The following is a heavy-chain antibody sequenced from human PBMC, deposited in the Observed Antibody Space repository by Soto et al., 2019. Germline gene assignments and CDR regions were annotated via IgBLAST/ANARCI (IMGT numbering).Heavy chain of an antibody. D-gene: IGHD1-26*01. CDR3: ARQPSGRRGLGT. Sequence: WIRKNQGKGLEWVSYISSSGSYTNYADSLQGRFIVSRDSARNSFFLQIHSLRADDSSVYYCARQPSGRRGLGTWGQATLVT. J-gene: IGHJ5*02. CDR2: ISSSGSYT. V-gene: IGHV3-11*06.